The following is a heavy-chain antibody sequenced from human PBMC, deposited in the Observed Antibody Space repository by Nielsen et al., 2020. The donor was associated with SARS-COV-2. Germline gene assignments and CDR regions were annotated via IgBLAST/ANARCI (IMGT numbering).Heavy chain of an antibody. CDR3: ARHRRDTYYYDSSGYYYVDY. CDR2: IYSGGST. J-gene: IGHJ4*02. D-gene: IGHD3-22*01. V-gene: IGHV3-66*04. Sequence: WIRQPPGKGLEWVSVIYSGGSTYYADSVKGRFTISRDNSKNTLYLQMNSLRAEDTAVYYCARHRRDTYYYDSSGYYYVDYWGQGTPVTVSS.